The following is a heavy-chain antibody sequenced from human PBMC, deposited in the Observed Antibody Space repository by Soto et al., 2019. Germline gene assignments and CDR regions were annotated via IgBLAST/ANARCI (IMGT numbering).Heavy chain of an antibody. D-gene: IGHD1-26*01. Sequence: SQTLSLTCAISGDSVSSKSAAWNWIRQSPSRGLEWLGRTYYRSKWSTDYAVSVKGRITVNPDTSKNQFSLQLNSVTPEDTAVYYCARALAGSYDYWGQGTRVTVSS. CDR3: ARALAGSYDY. CDR2: TYYRSKWST. J-gene: IGHJ4*02. V-gene: IGHV6-1*01. CDR1: GDSVSSKSAA.